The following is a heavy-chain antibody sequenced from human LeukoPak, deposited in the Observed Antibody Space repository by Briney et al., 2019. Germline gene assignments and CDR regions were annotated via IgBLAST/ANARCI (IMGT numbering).Heavy chain of an antibody. V-gene: IGHV3-23*01. CDR2: ISGSGGST. CDR1: GFTFSSYA. CDR3: ARRGWLINFDY. D-gene: IGHD5-12*01. J-gene: IGHJ4*02. Sequence: GGSLRLSCAASGFTFSSYAMSWVRQAPGKGLEWVLAISGSGGSTYYADSVKGRFAISRDNSKNTLHLQMNSLRAEGTAIYYCARRGWLINFDYWGQGTLVTVSS.